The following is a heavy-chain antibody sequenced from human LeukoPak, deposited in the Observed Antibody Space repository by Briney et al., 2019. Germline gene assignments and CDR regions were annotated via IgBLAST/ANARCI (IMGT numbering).Heavy chain of an antibody. CDR2: IRYDGSNK. CDR1: GFTFSSYG. CDR3: AKDAYDFWSGYCDYLDY. V-gene: IGHV3-30*02. Sequence: AGGSLRLSCAASGFTFSSYGMHWVRQAPGKGLEWVAFIRYDGSNKYYADSVKGRFTISRDNSKNTLYLQMNSLRAEDTAVYYCAKDAYDFWSGYCDYLDYWGQGTLVTVSS. J-gene: IGHJ4*02. D-gene: IGHD3-3*01.